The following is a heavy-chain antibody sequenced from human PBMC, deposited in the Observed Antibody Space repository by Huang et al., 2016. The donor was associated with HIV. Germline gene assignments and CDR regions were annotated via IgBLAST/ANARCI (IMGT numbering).Heavy chain of an antibody. D-gene: IGHD3-22*01. Sequence: QVQLVQSGAEVKKPGSSVKVSCKASGGSFRNFAIGWVRQAPGQGLEWMGGIIPNLGTANYAQKFQGRVTISADESTSTAYMELSRLRSEDTAVYYCATVEYYDTSGPQRGYFDNWGQGTLVTVSS. CDR3: ATVEYYDTSGPQRGYFDN. CDR1: GGSFRNFA. CDR2: IIPNLGTA. J-gene: IGHJ4*02. V-gene: IGHV1-69*01.